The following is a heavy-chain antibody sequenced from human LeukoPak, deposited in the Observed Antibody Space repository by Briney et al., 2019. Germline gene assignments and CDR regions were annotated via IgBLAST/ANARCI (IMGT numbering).Heavy chain of an antibody. CDR2: VYSDETK. CDR3: ARGGGYYAIDY. J-gene: IGHJ4*02. V-gene: IGHV3-53*01. Sequence: GGSLRLSCAASGFTVNSNYMNWVRQAPGKGLEWVSVVYSDETKYYADSVKGRFTISKDNSKNTLYLQMNNLRAEDTAVYYCARGGGYYAIDYWGQGTLVTVSS. CDR1: GFTVNSNY. D-gene: IGHD1-26*01.